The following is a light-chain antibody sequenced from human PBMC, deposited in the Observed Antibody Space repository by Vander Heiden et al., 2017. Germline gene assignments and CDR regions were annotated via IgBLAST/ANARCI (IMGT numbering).Light chain of an antibody. Sequence: IVLTQSRGTLSLSPGERATLSCRASQSVSSSYLAWYQQKPGQAPRLLIYGASSRATGIPDRFSGSGSGTDFTLTISRLEPEDFAVYYCQQYGSSPLTFGQGTKVEIK. CDR2: GAS. J-gene: IGKJ1*01. CDR3: QQYGSSPLT. CDR1: QSVSSSY. V-gene: IGKV3-20*01.